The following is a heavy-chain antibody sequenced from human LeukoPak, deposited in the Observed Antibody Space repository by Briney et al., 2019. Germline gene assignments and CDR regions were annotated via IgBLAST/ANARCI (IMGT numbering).Heavy chain of an antibody. V-gene: IGHV3-66*02. J-gene: IGHJ3*02. Sequence: PGGSLRLSCAASGFTFSTNYMGWVRQAPGKGLEWVSVLYSAGTTYYPDSVKGRFTISRDNSQNTLYLQLDSLRAEDTAVYYCARLYDRSGYGAFDIWGQGTMVTVSS. D-gene: IGHD3-22*01. CDR3: ARLYDRSGYGAFDI. CDR2: LYSAGTT. CDR1: GFTFSTNY.